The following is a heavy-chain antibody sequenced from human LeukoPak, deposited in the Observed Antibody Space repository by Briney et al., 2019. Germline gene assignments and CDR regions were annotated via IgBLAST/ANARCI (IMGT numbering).Heavy chain of an antibody. CDR2: IYSSGST. CDR1: GGSITSYY. CDR3: ARHGVATMKRVDL. D-gene: IGHD5-24*01. J-gene: IGHJ6*03. V-gene: IGHV4-59*08. Sequence: SETLSLTCTVSGGSITSYYWSWIRQPPGKGLEWIGYIYSSGSTKYNPSLRRRVTVLVDTSKNQLSLNLTSVTAADTAVYYCARHGVATMKRVDLWAKGTTVTVSS.